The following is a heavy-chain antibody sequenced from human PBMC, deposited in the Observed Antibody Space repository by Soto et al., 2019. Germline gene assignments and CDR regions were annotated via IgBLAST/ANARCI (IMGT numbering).Heavy chain of an antibody. J-gene: IGHJ4*02. Sequence: PSETLSLTCAVSGYSISSGYYWAWIRQPPGQGLEWFGSISHSGSTYYNPSLKSRVTISVHTSKNQFSLDLTSVTAADTAIYYCARVHIIGHGVDYWGQGTLVTVSS. V-gene: IGHV4-38-2*01. CDR1: GYSISSGYY. D-gene: IGHD2-21*01. CDR2: ISHSGST. CDR3: ARVHIIGHGVDY.